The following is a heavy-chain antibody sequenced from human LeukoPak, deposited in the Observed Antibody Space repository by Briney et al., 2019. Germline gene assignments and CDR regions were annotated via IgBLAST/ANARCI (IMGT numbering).Heavy chain of an antibody. CDR2: ISGSGGNT. Sequence: PGGSLRLSCAASGFTFSSYGMSWVRQAPGKGLEWVSGISGSGGNTYHADSVKGRFTISRDNSKSTLYLQMNSLRGDDTAVYYCAKPGRGDGDYWYFDLWGRGTLVTVSS. D-gene: IGHD3-10*01. CDR3: AKPGRGDGDYWYFDL. CDR1: GFTFSSYG. J-gene: IGHJ2*01. V-gene: IGHV3-23*01.